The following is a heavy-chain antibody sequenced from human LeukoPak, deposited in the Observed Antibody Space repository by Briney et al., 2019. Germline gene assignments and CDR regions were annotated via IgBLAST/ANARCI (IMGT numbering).Heavy chain of an antibody. CDR1: GYTFTSND. Sequence: VASVTVSCTASGYTFTSNDINWVRQAPGQGLEWMGWMNPNSGSTGYAQKFQGRVTITRNTSISTAYMELSGLTPQETAVYYCARGRSTGYPYYFEYWGQGTLVTVSS. D-gene: IGHD5-12*01. J-gene: IGHJ4*02. V-gene: IGHV1-8*01. CDR3: ARGRSTGYPYYFEY. CDR2: MNPNSGST.